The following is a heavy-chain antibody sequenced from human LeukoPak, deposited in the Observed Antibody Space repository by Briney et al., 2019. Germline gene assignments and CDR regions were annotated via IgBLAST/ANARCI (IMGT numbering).Heavy chain of an antibody. D-gene: IGHD5-12*01. CDR1: GYSISSGYY. CDR3: ARRGYSRYDLATFDP. J-gene: IGHJ5*02. CDR2: IYHSGST. V-gene: IGHV4-38-2*01. Sequence: SVTLSLTCAVSGYSISSGYYWGWIRQPPGKGLEWIGSIYHSGSTYYNPSLKSRVTISVDTSKNQFSLKLSSVTAADTAVYYCARRGYSRYDLATFDPWGQGTLVTVSS.